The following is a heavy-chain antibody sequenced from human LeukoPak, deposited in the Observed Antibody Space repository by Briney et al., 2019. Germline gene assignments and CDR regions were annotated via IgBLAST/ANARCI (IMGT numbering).Heavy chain of an antibody. CDR3: ARAVGDSGHGRYFDY. D-gene: IGHD5-12*01. V-gene: IGHV4-4*07. J-gene: IGHJ4*02. Sequence: SETLPLTCTVSGGSISSYYWSWIRQPAGKGLEWIGRIYTSGSTNYNPSLESRVTISVDTSKNQFSLRLNSVTAADTAVYYCARAVGDSGHGRYFDYWGQGTLVTVSS. CDR2: IYTSGST. CDR1: GGSISSYY.